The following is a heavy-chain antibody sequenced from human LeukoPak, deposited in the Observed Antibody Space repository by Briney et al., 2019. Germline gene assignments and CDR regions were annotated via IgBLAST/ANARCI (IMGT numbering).Heavy chain of an antibody. J-gene: IGHJ4*02. Sequence: PGGSLRLSCAASGFTFSNAWMSWVRQAPGKGLEWVGRIKSKTDGGTTDYAAPVKGRFTISRDNSKNSLYLQMNSLRTEDTALYYCAKAGDKFTIRGYYFDYWGQGTLVTVSS. D-gene: IGHD3-9*01. V-gene: IGHV3-15*05. CDR1: GFTFSNAW. CDR2: IKSKTDGGTT. CDR3: AKAGDKFTIRGYYFDY.